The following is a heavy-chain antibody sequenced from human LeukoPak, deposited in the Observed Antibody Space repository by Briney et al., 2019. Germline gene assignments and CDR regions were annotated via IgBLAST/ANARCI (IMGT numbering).Heavy chain of an antibody. V-gene: IGHV3-21*01. CDR1: GFTFSSYS. D-gene: IGHD2-2*01. Sequence: GGSLRLSCAASGFTFSSYSMNWVRQAPGKGLEWVSSISSSSSYIYYADSVKGRFTISRDNAKNSLYLQMNSLRAEDTAVYYCARTLIVVVPAAINPDEYWGQGTLVTVSS. CDR2: ISSSSSYI. CDR3: ARTLIVVVPAAINPDEY. J-gene: IGHJ4*02.